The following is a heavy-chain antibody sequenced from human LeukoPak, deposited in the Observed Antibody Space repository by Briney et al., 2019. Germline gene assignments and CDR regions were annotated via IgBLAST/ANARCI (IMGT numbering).Heavy chain of an antibody. D-gene: IGHD6-19*01. CDR2: MNPNSGNT. CDR3: ARGTLGWRYYYYYYMDV. CDR1: GYTFTSYD. J-gene: IGHJ6*03. V-gene: IGHV1-8*01. Sequence: ASVKVSCKASGYTFTSYDINWVRQATGQGREWMGWMNPNSGNTGYAQKFQGRVTMTRNTSISTAYMELSSLRSEDTAVYYCARGTLGWRYYYYYYMDVWGKGTTVTISS.